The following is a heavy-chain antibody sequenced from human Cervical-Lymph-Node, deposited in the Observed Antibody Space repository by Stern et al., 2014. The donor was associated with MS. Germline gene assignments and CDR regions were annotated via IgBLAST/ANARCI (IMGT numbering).Heavy chain of an antibody. Sequence: QVQLQESGPGLVKPSQTLSLTCTVSGDSISSGNYYWSWIRQPAGKGLEWIGRIYSSGTTYYNPSLRSRVTISIATSNTRFSLKWSSVTATDTAVYYCATQGRALAPDWGQGTLVTVSS. V-gene: IGHV4-61*02. CDR1: GDSISSGNYY. J-gene: IGHJ4*02. CDR2: IYSSGTT. CDR3: ATQGRALAPD.